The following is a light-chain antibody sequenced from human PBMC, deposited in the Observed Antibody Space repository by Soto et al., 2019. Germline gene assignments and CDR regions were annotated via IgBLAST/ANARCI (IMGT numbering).Light chain of an antibody. J-gene: IGLJ2*01. CDR3: CSYAGSSTYVV. CDR2: EGS. V-gene: IGLV2-23*01. Sequence: QSVLTQPASVSGSPGQSITISCTGTSSDVGSYNLVSWYQQHPGKSPKLMIYEGSNRPSGVSNRFSGSKSGNTASLTISGLQAEDEADYYCCSYAGSSTYVVFGGGTKLTVL. CDR1: SSDVGSYNL.